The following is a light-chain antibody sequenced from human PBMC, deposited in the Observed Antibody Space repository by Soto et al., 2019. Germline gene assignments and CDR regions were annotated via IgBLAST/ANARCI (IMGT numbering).Light chain of an antibody. J-gene: IGKJ2*01. CDR2: GSS. V-gene: IGKV1-12*02. CDR3: QQAHTVPYT. Sequence: DIQMTQSPSSVSASVGDNVTIACRASQGINDWLAWYQHKPGKAPKLLILGSSVLQSGVPSRFSGSGSGTDFVLTISSLLPEDFATYYCQQAHTVPYTFGQGTNLEIK. CDR1: QGINDW.